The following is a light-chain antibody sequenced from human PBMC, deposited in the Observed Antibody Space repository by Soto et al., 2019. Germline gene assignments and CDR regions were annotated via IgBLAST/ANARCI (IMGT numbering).Light chain of an antibody. CDR2: DND. Sequence: QSALTQPPSVSAAPGQKVTISCSGSSSNIGNNCVSWYQQLPGTAPKLLIYDNDQRPSGIPDRFSGSKSGTSATLGITGLQTGDEADYYCGTWDSSLSAWVFGGGTKLTVL. J-gene: IGLJ3*02. V-gene: IGLV1-51*01. CDR3: GTWDSSLSAWV. CDR1: SSNIGNNC.